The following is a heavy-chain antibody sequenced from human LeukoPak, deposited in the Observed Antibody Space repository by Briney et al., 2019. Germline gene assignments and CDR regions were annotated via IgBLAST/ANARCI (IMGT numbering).Heavy chain of an antibody. Sequence: GGSLSLSCAAAGFTFSSYGMRWIRQAPGEGLGWVAFIRNDGSIIYNTDSVKGRFTISRDNSKNTLYLQMNSLRADDTAVYYCAKDTPLCYFDYWGQGTLVTVSS. CDR3: AKDTPLCYFDY. V-gene: IGHV3-30*02. D-gene: IGHD3-16*01. CDR1: GFTFSSYG. J-gene: IGHJ4*02. CDR2: IRNDGSII.